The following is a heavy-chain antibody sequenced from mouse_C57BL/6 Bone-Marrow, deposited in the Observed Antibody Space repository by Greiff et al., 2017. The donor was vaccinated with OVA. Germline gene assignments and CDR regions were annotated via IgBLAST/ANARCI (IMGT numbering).Heavy chain of an antibody. D-gene: IGHD2-1*01. CDR3: ARSSGNYVSLYYFDY. Sequence: QVQLQQPGAELVKPGASVKLSCKASGYTFTSYWMHWVKQRPGQGLEWIGMIHPNSGSTNYNEKFKSKATLTVDKSSSTAYMQLSSLPSEDSAVYYCARSSGNYVSLYYFDYWGQGTTLTLSA. CDR1: GYTFTSYW. J-gene: IGHJ2*01. V-gene: IGHV1-64*01. CDR2: IHPNSGST.